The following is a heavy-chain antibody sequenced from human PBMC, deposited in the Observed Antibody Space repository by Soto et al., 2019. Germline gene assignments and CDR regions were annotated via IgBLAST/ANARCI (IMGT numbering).Heavy chain of an antibody. CDR1: GFTFSGYW. J-gene: IGHJ4*02. CDR3: ARDYARTRLDY. CDR2: IYTDGSTT. D-gene: IGHD4-17*01. V-gene: IGHV3-74*01. Sequence: EVQLVESGGGLIQPGGSLRLSCVASGFTFSGYWMHWVRQAPGKGLVWVSHIYTDGSTTTYADSVKGRFTISRDNAKNTLYLQMNSLRDADTAVYYCARDYARTRLDYWGQGTLVTVSS.